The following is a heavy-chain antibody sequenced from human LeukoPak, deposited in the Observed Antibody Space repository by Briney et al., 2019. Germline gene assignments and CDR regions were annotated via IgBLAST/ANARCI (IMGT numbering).Heavy chain of an antibody. CDR2: IYTSGST. J-gene: IGHJ4*02. D-gene: IGHD6-19*01. CDR1: GGSISSGSYY. Sequence: SETLSLTCTVSGGSISSGSYYWSWIRQPAGKGLEWIGRIYTSGSTNYNPSLKSRVTISVDTSKNQFSLKLSSVTAADAAVYYCARHPYSSGWYGDYWGQGTLVTVSS. CDR3: ARHPYSSGWYGDY. V-gene: IGHV4-61*02.